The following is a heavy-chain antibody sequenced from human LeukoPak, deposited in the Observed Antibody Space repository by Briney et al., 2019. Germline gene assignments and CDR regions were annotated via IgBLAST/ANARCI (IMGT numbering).Heavy chain of an antibody. Sequence: PGGSLRLSCAASGFTFSSYGMHWARQAPGKGLEWVAVIWNDGSDKYYADSVKGRFTISRDNSKNTLYLQMNSLRAEDTAVYYCAKPTRGSGSFPIDFWGQGTLVTVSS. CDR2: IWNDGSDK. J-gene: IGHJ4*02. CDR3: AKPTRGSGSFPIDF. V-gene: IGHV3-33*06. CDR1: GFTFSSYG. D-gene: IGHD1-26*01.